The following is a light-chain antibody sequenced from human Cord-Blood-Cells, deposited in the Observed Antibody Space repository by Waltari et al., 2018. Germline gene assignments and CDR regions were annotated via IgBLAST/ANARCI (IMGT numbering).Light chain of an antibody. CDR1: QSGSSN. J-gene: IGKJ2*01. V-gene: IGKV3-15*01. Sequence: EIVMTQSPATLSVSPGERDNLSCRASQSGSSNLAWYQQKPGQAPRLLIYGASTRATGIPARFSGSGSGTEFTLTISSLQSEDFAVYYCQQYNNWPPYTFGQGTKLEIK. CDR2: GAS. CDR3: QQYNNWPPYT.